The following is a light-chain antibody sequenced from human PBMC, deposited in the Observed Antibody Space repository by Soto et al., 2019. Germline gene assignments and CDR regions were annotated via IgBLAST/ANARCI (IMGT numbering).Light chain of an antibody. CDR2: DVS. CDR1: SNKVGGYNY. Sequence: QSALTQPASVSGSPGQSITISCTRTSNKVGGYNYVSWYQQHPGKAPKLMIYDVSNRPSGVSNRFSGSKSGNTASLTTSWLQAEDEADYYCSSYTSSTTYVFGTGTKVTVL. J-gene: IGLJ1*01. V-gene: IGLV2-14*01. CDR3: SSYTSSTTYV.